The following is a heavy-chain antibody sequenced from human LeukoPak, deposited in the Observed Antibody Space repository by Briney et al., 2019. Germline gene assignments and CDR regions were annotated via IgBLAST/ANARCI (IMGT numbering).Heavy chain of an antibody. D-gene: IGHD5-12*01. Sequence: PGRSLRLSCAASGFTFDDYAMHWVRQAPGKGLEWVSGISWNSGSIGYADSVKGRFTISRDNAKNSLYLQMNSLRAEDTAFYYCAKNIRYSDYDFVDCWGQGTLVTVSS. CDR2: ISWNSGSI. J-gene: IGHJ4*02. CDR1: GFTFDDYA. CDR3: AKNIRYSDYDFVDC. V-gene: IGHV3-9*01.